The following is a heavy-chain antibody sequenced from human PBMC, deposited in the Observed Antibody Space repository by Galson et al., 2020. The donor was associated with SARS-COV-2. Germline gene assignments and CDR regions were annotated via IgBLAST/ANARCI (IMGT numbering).Heavy chain of an antibody. V-gene: IGHV3-11*01. D-gene: IGHD3-9*01. J-gene: IGHJ6*03. CDR3: ARDNVPAYYDILTGYGNYYYYYMDV. CDR2: ISSSGSTI. CDR1: GFTFSDYY. Sequence: NSGGSLRLSCAASGFTFSDYYMSWIRQAPGKGLEWVSYISSSGSTIYYADSAKGRFTISRDNAKNSLYLQMNSLRAEDTAVYYCARDNVPAYYDILTGYGNYYYYYMDVWGKGTTVTVSS.